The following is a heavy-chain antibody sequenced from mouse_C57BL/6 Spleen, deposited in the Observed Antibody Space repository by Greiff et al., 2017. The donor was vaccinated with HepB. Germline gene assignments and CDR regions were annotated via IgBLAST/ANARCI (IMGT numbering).Heavy chain of an antibody. CDR1: GYTFTDYE. Sequence: VQLQQSGAELVRPGASVTLSCKASGYTFTDYEMHWVKQTPVHGLEWIGAIDPETGGTAYNQKFKGKAILTADKSSSTAYMELRSLTSEDSAVYYCTRYYGNSHYAMDYWGQGTSVTVSS. CDR2: IDPETGGT. D-gene: IGHD2-1*01. CDR3: TRYYGNSHYAMDY. J-gene: IGHJ4*01. V-gene: IGHV1-15*01.